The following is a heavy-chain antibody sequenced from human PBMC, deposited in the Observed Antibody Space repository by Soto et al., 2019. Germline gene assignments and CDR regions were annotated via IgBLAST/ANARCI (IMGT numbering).Heavy chain of an antibody. V-gene: IGHV1-69*01. D-gene: IGHD3-3*01. Sequence: QVQLVQSGAEVKKPGSSVKVSCKASGGTFSSYAISWVRQAPGQGLEWMGGIIPIFGTANYAQKFQGRVTITADESTSTAYMELSSLRSEETAVYYCASTRAGHRPRYYDFWSGRFAYWGQGTLVTVSS. CDR3: ASTRAGHRPRYYDFWSGRFAY. CDR1: GGTFSSYA. J-gene: IGHJ4*02. CDR2: IIPIFGTA.